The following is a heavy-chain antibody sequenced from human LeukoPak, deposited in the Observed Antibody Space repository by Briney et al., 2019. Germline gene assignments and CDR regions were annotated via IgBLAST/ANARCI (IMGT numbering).Heavy chain of an antibody. V-gene: IGHV4-59*01. CDR3: ARTYYYDSSGYYYWTFDY. D-gene: IGHD3-22*01. Sequence: PSETLSLTCTVSGGSISSYYWSWIRQPPGKGLEWIGYIYYSGSTNYNPSLKSRVTISVDTSKNQFSLKLSSVTAADTAVYYCARTYYYDSSGYYYWTFDYWGQGTLVTVSS. CDR2: IYYSGST. J-gene: IGHJ4*02. CDR1: GGSISSYY.